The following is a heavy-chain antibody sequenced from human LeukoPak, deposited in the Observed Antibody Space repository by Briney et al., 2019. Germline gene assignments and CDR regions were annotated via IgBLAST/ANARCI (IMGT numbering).Heavy chain of an antibody. CDR3: AREWFGEGNWFDP. D-gene: IGHD3-10*01. V-gene: IGHV1-2*02. Sequence: ASVKVSCKASGYTFTGYYMHWVRQAPGQGLEWMGWINPNSGGTNYAQKFQGRVTMTRDTSISTAYMELSRLRSDDTAVYYCAREWFGEGNWFDPWGQGTLVTVSS. CDR1: GYTFTGYY. J-gene: IGHJ5*02. CDR2: INPNSGGT.